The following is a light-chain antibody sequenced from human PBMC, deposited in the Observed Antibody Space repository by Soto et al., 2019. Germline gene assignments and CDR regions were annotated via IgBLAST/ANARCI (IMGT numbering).Light chain of an antibody. V-gene: IGKV1-5*01. J-gene: IGKJ1*01. CDR2: DAS. CDR1: QTISSL. Sequence: DIQMTQSPSTLSASLGDRVTITCRASQTISSLLAWYQQKPGKAPKVLIYDASSLESGFPSRFSGSGSGTEFILTISSLQPDDFASYYCQHYGGMWTFGQGTKVDIK. CDR3: QHYGGMWT.